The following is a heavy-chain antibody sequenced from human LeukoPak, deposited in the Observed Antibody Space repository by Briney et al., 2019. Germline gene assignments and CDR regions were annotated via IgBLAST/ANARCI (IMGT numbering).Heavy chain of an antibody. CDR2: ISYDGSNK. J-gene: IGHJ4*02. CDR3: AKDYDFWSGYSSTPFDY. CDR1: GFTFSSYG. D-gene: IGHD3-3*01. V-gene: IGHV3-30*18. Sequence: RRSLRLSCAASGFTFSSYGMHWVRQAPGKGLEWVAVISYDGSNKYYADSVKGRFTISRDNSKNTLYLQMNSLRAEDTAVYYCAKDYDFWSGYSSTPFDYWGQGTLVTVSS.